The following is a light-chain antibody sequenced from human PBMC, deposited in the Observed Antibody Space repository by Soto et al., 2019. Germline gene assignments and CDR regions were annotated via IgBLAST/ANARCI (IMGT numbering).Light chain of an antibody. CDR3: QPYDSGHHDV. V-gene: IGLV1-40*01. CDR1: SSNIGAGYD. Sequence: QSVLTQPPSVSGAPGQRVTISCTGSSSNIGAGYDVHWYQQLPGTAPKLLIYNNSNRPSGVPDRFSGSNSGTSASLAITGLQAEDQADYYCQPYDSGHHDVFVTGTKLTVL. CDR2: NNS. J-gene: IGLJ1*01.